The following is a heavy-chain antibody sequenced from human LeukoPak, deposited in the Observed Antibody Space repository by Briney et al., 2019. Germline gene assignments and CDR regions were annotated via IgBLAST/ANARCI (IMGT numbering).Heavy chain of an antibody. V-gene: IGHV1-2*02. CDR2: INPNSGGT. Sequence: ASVKVSCKASGYTFTCYYMHWVRQAPGQGLEWMGWINPNSGGTNYAQKFQGRVTMTRDTSISTAYMELSRLRSDDTAVYYCARDSQYYYDSSGVIDIWGQGTMVTVSS. CDR3: ARDSQYYYDSSGVIDI. CDR1: GYTFTCYY. D-gene: IGHD3-22*01. J-gene: IGHJ3*02.